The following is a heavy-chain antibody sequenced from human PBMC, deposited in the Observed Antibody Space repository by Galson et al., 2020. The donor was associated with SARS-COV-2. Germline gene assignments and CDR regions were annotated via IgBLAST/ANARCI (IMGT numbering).Heavy chain of an antibody. J-gene: IGHJ4*02. CDR2: ISSSSSYT. CDR1: GFTFSDYY. Sequence: GESLKISCAASGFTFSDYYMSWIRQAPGKGLEWVSYISSSSSYTNYADSVKGRFTISRDNAKNSLYLQMNSLRAEDTAVYYCATERRQLARTETFDYWGQGTLVTVSS. D-gene: IGHD6-6*01. CDR3: ATERRQLARTETFDY. V-gene: IGHV3-11*06.